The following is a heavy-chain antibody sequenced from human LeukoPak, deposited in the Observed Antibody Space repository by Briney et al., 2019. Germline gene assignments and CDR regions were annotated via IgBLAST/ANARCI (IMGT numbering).Heavy chain of an antibody. CDR1: GGSISTSSYY. J-gene: IGHJ4*02. V-gene: IGHV4-39*07. D-gene: IGHD5-18*01. CDR2: IYYSGST. Sequence: SETLSLTCTVSGGSISTSSYYWGWIRQPPGKGLECIGNIYYSGSTYYNPSLKSRVTISVDTSKNQFSLKLSSVTAADTAVYYCARDNGGIQLWSPPYYFDYWGQGTLVTVSS. CDR3: ARDNGGIQLWSPPYYFDY.